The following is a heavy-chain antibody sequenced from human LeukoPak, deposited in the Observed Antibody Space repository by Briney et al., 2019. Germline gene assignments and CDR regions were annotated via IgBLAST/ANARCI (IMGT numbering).Heavy chain of an antibody. CDR3: AKEIDTSGYSPFDY. CDR1: GFTFSNYG. CDR2: IRYDGSNK. D-gene: IGHD3-22*01. Sequence: PGGSLRLSCAASGFTFSNYGMLWVRQAPGKGLEWVAFIRYDGSNKYYVASVKGRFTISRDNSKNTLYLQVNSLRAEDTAVYYCAKEIDTSGYSPFDYWGQRTLVTVSS. J-gene: IGHJ4*02. V-gene: IGHV3-30*02.